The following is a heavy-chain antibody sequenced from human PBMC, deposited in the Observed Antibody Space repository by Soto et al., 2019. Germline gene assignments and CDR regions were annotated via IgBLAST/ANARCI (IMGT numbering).Heavy chain of an antibody. V-gene: IGHV3-7*03. J-gene: IGHJ6*02. CDR1: GFTFSSYW. D-gene: IGHD3-3*01. Sequence: EVQLVESGGGLVQPGGSLRLSCAASGFTFSSYWMSWVRQAPGKGLEWVANIKQDGSEKYYVDSVKGRFTISRDNAKNSLYLQMNRLRAEDTAVYYCARDWGSWGTIFALYYYGMDVWGQGTTVTVSS. CDR3: ARDWGSWGTIFALYYYGMDV. CDR2: IKQDGSEK.